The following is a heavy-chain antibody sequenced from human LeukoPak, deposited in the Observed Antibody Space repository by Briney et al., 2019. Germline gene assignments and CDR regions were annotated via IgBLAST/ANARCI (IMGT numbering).Heavy chain of an antibody. J-gene: IGHJ5*02. Sequence: SETLSLTCTVSVYSNSRGYYLGWIRQPPGKGLEWIGSIYHSGTTYYNPCLKSRVIISVDTSKIQFSMKLSSVTAADTAVYYCARLQIAVAAYNRFDPWGQGTLVTVSS. D-gene: IGHD6-19*01. CDR3: ARLQIAVAAYNRFDP. V-gene: IGHV4-38-2*02. CDR2: IYHSGTT. CDR1: VYSNSRGYY.